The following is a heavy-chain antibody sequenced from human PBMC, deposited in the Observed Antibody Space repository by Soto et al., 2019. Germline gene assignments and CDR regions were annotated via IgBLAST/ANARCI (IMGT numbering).Heavy chain of an antibody. D-gene: IGHD4-4*01. CDR3: ARVVMTKVPASYYYGMDV. CDR2: IIPFIGTA. Sequence: QVQLVQSGAEVKKPGSSVTVSCKASGGAFSSYAISWVRQAPGQGLEWMGRIIPFIGTANYAQKFQGRVTITADESTSTDYMELTSLRSDDTAVYYGARVVMTKVPASYYYGMDVWGQGTTVTVSS. CDR1: GGAFSSYA. J-gene: IGHJ6*02. V-gene: IGHV1-69*18.